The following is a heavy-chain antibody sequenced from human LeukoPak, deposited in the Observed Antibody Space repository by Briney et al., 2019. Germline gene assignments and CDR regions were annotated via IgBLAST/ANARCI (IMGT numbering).Heavy chain of an antibody. Sequence: GESLKISCNGSGDIFTSYCSVWWRQMAGKNLEWMGIIYPGDSDTRYRPSFQGQVTISADKYISTAYLRSRSLKASDTAMYYCARGGYSYGIDYWGQGTLVTVSS. J-gene: IGHJ4*02. CDR1: GDIFTSYC. CDR3: ARGGYSYGIDY. V-gene: IGHV5-51*01. CDR2: IYPGDSDT. D-gene: IGHD3-10*01.